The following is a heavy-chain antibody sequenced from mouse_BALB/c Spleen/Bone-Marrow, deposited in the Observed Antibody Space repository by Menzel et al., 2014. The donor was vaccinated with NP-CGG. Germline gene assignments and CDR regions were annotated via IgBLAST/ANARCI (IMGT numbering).Heavy chain of an antibody. Sequence: EVKLVESGGGLVQPGGSMKLSCVASGFTFSNYWMNWVRQSPEKGLEWVAEIRLKSNDYATHYAESVKGRFTISRDDSKSSVYLQLNNLRAEDTGIYYCIRPPCGSSSYYFDYWGQGTTLTVSS. D-gene: IGHD1-1*01. CDR1: GFTFSNYW. J-gene: IGHJ2*01. CDR2: IRLKSNDYAT. V-gene: IGHV6-6*02. CDR3: IRPPCGSSSYYFDY.